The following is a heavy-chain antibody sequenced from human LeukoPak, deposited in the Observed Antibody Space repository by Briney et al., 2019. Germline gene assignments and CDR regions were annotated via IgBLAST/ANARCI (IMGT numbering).Heavy chain of an antibody. Sequence: PSETLSLTCAVYGGSFSGYYWSWIRQPPGKGLEWIGEINHSGSTYYNPSLKSRVTISVDTSKNQFSLKLSSVTAADTAVYYCARVQGLSVVLDYWGQGTLVTVSS. CDR3: ARVQGLSVVLDY. J-gene: IGHJ4*02. D-gene: IGHD5/OR15-5a*01. V-gene: IGHV4-34*01. CDR2: INHSGST. CDR1: GGSFSGYY.